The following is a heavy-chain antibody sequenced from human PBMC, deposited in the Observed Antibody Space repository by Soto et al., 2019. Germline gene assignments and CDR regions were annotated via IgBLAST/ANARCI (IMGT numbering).Heavy chain of an antibody. CDR3: ANLYGDYVSY. CDR2: SSYSGST. Sequence: QLQLQESGPGLVKPSETLSLTCTVSGGSISSSSFYWGWIRQPPGKGLEWIGTSSYSGSTYYNPSLKSRVTISVDTSKNQISLRLSSVTAADTAVYYCANLYGDYVSYWGQGTLVTVSS. V-gene: IGHV4-39*01. CDR1: GGSISSSSFY. D-gene: IGHD4-17*01. J-gene: IGHJ4*02.